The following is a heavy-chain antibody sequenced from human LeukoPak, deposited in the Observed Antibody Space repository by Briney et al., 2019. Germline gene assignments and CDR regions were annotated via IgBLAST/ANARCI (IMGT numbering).Heavy chain of an antibody. J-gene: IGHJ5*02. CDR1: GFTFGDYA. CDR2: IRSKAYGGTT. CDR3: AREIRRYNWFDP. V-gene: IGHV3-49*04. D-gene: IGHD3-16*01. Sequence: SLRLSCTASGFTFGDYAVSWVRQAPGKGLEWVGFIRSKAYGGTTEYAASVKGRFTISRDDSKTIAYLQMNSLKTEDTAVYYCAREIRRYNWFDPWGQGTLVTVSS.